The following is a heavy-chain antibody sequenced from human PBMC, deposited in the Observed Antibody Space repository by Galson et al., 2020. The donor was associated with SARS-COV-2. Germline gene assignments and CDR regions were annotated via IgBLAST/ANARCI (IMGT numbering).Heavy chain of an antibody. J-gene: IGHJ6*03. Sequence: SETLSLTCAVSGGSISSSNWWSWVRQPPGKGLEWIGEIYHSGSTNYNPSLKSRVTISVDKSKNQFSLKLSSVTAADTAVYYCARDPALSDYYYYMDVWGKGTTVTVSS. CDR1: GGSISSSNW. CDR2: IYHSGST. V-gene: IGHV4-4*02. CDR3: ARDPALSDYYYYMDV.